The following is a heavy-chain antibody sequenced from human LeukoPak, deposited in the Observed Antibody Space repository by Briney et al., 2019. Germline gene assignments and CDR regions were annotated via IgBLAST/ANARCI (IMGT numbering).Heavy chain of an antibody. V-gene: IGHV3-30*04. Sequence: GGSLRLSCAASGFTFSSYAMHWVRQAPGKGLEWVGVISYDGSNKYYADSVKGRFTISRDNSKNTLYLQMNSLRAEDTAVYYCARELGRGSGSLYYGMDVWGKGTTVTVSS. CDR1: GFTFSSYA. J-gene: IGHJ6*04. CDR3: ARELGRGSGSLYYGMDV. CDR2: ISYDGSNK. D-gene: IGHD3-10*01.